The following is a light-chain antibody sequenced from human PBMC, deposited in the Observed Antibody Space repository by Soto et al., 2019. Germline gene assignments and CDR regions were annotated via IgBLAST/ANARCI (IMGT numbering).Light chain of an antibody. V-gene: IGLV1-40*01. J-gene: IGLJ3*02. CDR2: AFT. Sequence: QTVVTQPPSVSGAPGQRVTISCTWNSSNIGAGYDVHWDQKVRGTAPKLLIYAFTSRPSGVPARFAGAKSDSSASLAVTGLQTEDEADYYCQSYDIRLRGWVFGGGTKLTVL. CDR3: QSYDIRLRGWV. CDR1: SSNIGAGYD.